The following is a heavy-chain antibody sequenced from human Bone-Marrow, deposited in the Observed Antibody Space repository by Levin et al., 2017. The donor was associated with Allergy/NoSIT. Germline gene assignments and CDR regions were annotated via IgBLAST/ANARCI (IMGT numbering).Heavy chain of an antibody. CDR3: ASPTSMVTI. CDR1: GFTFSDYY. Sequence: GESLKISCAASGFTFSDYYMSWIRQTPGKGLEWISHISHSGSDTYYADSVKGRFTISRDNARNSLYLQMNSLRAEDTAVYYCASPTSMVTIWGQGTMVTVSS. J-gene: IGHJ3*02. V-gene: IGHV3-11*01. D-gene: IGHD4/OR15-4a*01. CDR2: ISHSGSDT.